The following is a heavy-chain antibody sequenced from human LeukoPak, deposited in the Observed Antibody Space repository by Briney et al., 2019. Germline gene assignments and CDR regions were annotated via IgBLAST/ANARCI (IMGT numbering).Heavy chain of an antibody. J-gene: IGHJ4*02. CDR1: GGSFSCYY. Sequence: SETLSLTGAVYGGSFSCYYWSWIRQPPGKGLEWIGEINHSGSTNYNPSLKSRVTISVDTSKNQFSLKLSSVTAADTAVYYCAREGPPGELWLRRWSGPLRDYFVYWGQGTLVTVSS. CDR3: AREGPPGELWLRRWSGPLRDYFVY. D-gene: IGHD5-18*01. CDR2: INHSGST. V-gene: IGHV4-34*01.